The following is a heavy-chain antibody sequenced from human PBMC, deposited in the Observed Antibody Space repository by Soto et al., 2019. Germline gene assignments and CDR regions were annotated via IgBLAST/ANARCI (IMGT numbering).Heavy chain of an antibody. CDR3: ARSSVLMVYAIRGMYGMDV. V-gene: IGHV1-2*04. J-gene: IGHJ6*02. CDR2: INPNSGGT. Sequence: ASVKVSCKASGYTFTGYYMHWVRQAPGQGLEWMGWINPNSGGTNYAQKFQGWVTMTRDTSINTAYMELSRLRSDDTAVYYCARSSVLMVYAIRGMYGMDVWGQGTTVTVSS. CDR1: GYTFTGYY. D-gene: IGHD2-8*01.